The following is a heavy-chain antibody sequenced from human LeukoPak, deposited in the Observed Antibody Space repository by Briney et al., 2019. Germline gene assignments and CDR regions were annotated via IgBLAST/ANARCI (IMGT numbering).Heavy chain of an antibody. J-gene: IGHJ3*02. CDR2: LYPGDSDT. CDR3: ARQLGLDAFDI. D-gene: IGHD3-16*01. Sequence: RGESLKISCKGSGYSFTSYWIGWVRQMPGKGLEWMGILYPGDSDTRYSPSFQGQVPFSADKPITTAYLQWSSLKASDTAMYYCARQLGLDAFDIWGQGTMVTVSS. V-gene: IGHV5-51*01. CDR1: GYSFTSYW.